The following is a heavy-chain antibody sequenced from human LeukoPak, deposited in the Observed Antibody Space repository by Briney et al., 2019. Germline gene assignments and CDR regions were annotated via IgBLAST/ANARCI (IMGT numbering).Heavy chain of an antibody. V-gene: IGHV2-5*02. CDR2: ISWDGDK. CDR1: GFSLSISGVG. D-gene: IGHD4-11*01. Sequence: SGPTLVNPTQTLTLTCTFSGFSLSISGVGVGWIRQPPGKALEWLALISWDGDKRYIPSLKSRLTITKDTSKNQIVLTMTNMDPVDTATYYCAHWFSTVSAFDYWGQGTLVTVSS. CDR3: AHWFSTVSAFDY. J-gene: IGHJ4*02.